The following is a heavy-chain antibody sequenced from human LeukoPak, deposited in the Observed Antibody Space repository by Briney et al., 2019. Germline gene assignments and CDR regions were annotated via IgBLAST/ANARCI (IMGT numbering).Heavy chain of an antibody. Sequence: SETPSLTCTVSGGSISSYYWSWIRQPAGKGLEWIGRIYNSGITNYNPSLKSRVTMSMDTSMNQFSLKLRSVTAADTAVYYCARDYGDFPAYYFDYWGQGTLVTVSS. V-gene: IGHV4-4*07. CDR3: ARDYGDFPAYYFDY. CDR2: IYNSGIT. CDR1: GGSISSYY. D-gene: IGHD4-17*01. J-gene: IGHJ4*02.